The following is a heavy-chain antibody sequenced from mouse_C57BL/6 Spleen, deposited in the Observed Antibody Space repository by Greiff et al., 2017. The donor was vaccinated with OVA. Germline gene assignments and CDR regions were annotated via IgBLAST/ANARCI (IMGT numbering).Heavy chain of an antibody. V-gene: IGHV14-3*01. CDR2: IDPANGNT. J-gene: IGHJ2*01. D-gene: IGHD1-1*01. CDR3: AAFITTVVATGGFDY. CDR1: GFNIKNTY. Sequence: VQLQQSVAELVRPGASVKLSCTASGFNIKNTYMHWVKQRPEQGLEWIGRIDPANGNTKYAPKFPGKATITADTSSNTAYLQLSSLTSEDTAIYYCAAFITTVVATGGFDYWGQGTTLTVSS.